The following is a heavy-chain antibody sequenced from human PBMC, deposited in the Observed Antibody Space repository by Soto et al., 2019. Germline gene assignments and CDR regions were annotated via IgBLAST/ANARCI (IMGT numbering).Heavy chain of an antibody. CDR2: ISSSSSYI. V-gene: IGHV3-21*01. CDR1: GFTFSSYS. CDR3: ARVRQEDQLLYGGGYNWFDP. Sequence: GGSLRLSCAASGFTFSSYSMNWVRQAPGKGLEWVSSISSSSSYIYYADSVKGRFTISRDNAKNSLYLQMNSLRAEDTAVYYCARVRQEDQLLYGGGYNWFDPWGQGTLVTVSS. J-gene: IGHJ5*02. D-gene: IGHD2-2*02.